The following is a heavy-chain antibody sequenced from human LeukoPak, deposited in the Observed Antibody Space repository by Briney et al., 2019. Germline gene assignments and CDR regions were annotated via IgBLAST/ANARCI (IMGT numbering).Heavy chain of an antibody. V-gene: IGHV4-39*07. Sequence: PSETLSLTCTVSGGSISSSSYYWGWLRQPPGKGLEWIGSIYYSGSTYYNPSLKSRVTISVDTSKNQFSLKLSSVTAADTAVYYCARVRVSGWYLDYWGQGTLVTVSS. CDR1: GGSISSSSYY. CDR3: ARVRVSGWYLDY. CDR2: IYYSGST. J-gene: IGHJ4*02. D-gene: IGHD6-19*01.